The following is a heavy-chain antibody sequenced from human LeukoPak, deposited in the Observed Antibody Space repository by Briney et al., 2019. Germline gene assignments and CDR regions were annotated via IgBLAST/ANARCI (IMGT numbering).Heavy chain of an antibody. CDR3: ARGVRGSGSNWFDP. D-gene: IGHD3-10*01. J-gene: IGHJ5*02. CDR1: GFTFSSYS. Sequence: GGSLRLSCAASGFTFSSYSMNWVRQDPGKGLEWVSSISSSSSYIYYADSVKGRFTISRDNAKNSLYLQMNSLRAEDTAVYYCARGVRGSGSNWFDPWGQGTLVTVSS. CDR2: ISSSSSYI. V-gene: IGHV3-21*01.